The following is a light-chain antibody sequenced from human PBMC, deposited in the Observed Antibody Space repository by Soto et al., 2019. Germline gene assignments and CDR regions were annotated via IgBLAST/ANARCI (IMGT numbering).Light chain of an antibody. J-gene: IGKJ1*01. Sequence: EIVMTQSPATLSVSPGERATLSCRASQSVSSTLAWYQQKPGQAPRLLIYGASTRATGIPARFSGSGSGTEFTLTISSLQSEDFAVYYCQQYNNWPQTFGPGTKVEIK. CDR1: QSVSST. CDR2: GAS. V-gene: IGKV3-15*01. CDR3: QQYNNWPQT.